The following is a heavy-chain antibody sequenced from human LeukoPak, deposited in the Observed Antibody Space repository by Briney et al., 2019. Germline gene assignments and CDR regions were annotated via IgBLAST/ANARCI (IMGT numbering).Heavy chain of an antibody. J-gene: IGHJ4*02. CDR3: ANYNYGTLGFDY. D-gene: IGHD5-18*01. V-gene: IGHV1-18*01. CDR1: GYTFNSHG. CDR2: ISAYNGNT. Sequence: ASVKVSCKGSGYTFNSHGFSWVRQAPGEGLEWMGWISAYNGNTKYAQKLQGRVTMTTDTSTSTAYMELRSLRSDDTAVYYCANYNYGTLGFDYWGQGTLVTVSS.